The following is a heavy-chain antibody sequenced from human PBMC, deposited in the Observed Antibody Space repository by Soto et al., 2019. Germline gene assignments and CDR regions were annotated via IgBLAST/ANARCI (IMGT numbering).Heavy chain of an antibody. CDR1: GYTFTSYA. CDR2: INAGNGNT. V-gene: IGHV1-3*01. D-gene: IGHD5-18*01. Sequence: ASVKVSCKASGYTFTSYAMHWVRQAPGQRLEWMGWINAGNGNTKYSQKFQGRVTITRDTSASTAYMELSSLRSEDTAVYYCAVVRGYSYGYLDYWGRGTLVTVSS. CDR3: AVVRGYSYGYLDY. J-gene: IGHJ4*02.